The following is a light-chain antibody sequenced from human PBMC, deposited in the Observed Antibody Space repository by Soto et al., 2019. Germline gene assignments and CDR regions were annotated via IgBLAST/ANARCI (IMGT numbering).Light chain of an antibody. V-gene: IGKV1-39*01. CDR2: SAS. CDR1: QSISNY. J-gene: IGKJ1*01. CDR3: QQSYSTPWT. Sequence: DIQMTQSPSSLSASVGDRVTITCRASQSISNYLNWYQQKPGKAPKLLIYSASLQSGVPSRLSGSGSGTDFTLTISSLQPEDFAIYYCQQSYSTPWTFGQGTKVEVK.